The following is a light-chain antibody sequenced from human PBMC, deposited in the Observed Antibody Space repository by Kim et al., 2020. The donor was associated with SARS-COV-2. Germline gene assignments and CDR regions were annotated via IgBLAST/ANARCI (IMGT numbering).Light chain of an antibody. V-gene: IGLV2-14*03. Sequence: QSALTQPASVSGSPGQSFTISCIGISSDVGDYNYVSWYQHHPGKAPKLIIYDVSKWPSGVSGRFAGSKSGNTASLTISGLQAEDDAFYYCTSYARSGNWVFGGGTQLT. J-gene: IGLJ3*02. CDR1: SSDVGDYNY. CDR2: DVS. CDR3: TSYARSGNWV.